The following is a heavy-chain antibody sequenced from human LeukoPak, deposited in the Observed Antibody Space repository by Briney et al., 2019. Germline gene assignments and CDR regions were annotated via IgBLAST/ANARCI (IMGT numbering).Heavy chain of an antibody. CDR1: GFTFDDYA. J-gene: IGHJ4*02. D-gene: IGHD1-26*01. CDR3: ARQVGARPYFDY. CDR2: ISGDGGST. V-gene: IGHV3-43*02. Sequence: PGGSLRLSCAASGFTFDDYAMHWVRQARGKGVEWVSLISGDGGSTYYADSVKGRFTISRYNSKNSLYLQMNSLRTEDTALYYCARQVGARPYFDYWGQGTLVTVSS.